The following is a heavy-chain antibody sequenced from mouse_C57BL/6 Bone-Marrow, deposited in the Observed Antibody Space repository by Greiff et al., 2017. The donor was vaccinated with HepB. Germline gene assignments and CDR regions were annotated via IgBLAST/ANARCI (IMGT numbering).Heavy chain of an antibody. Sequence: EVHLVESGGGLVKPGGSLKLSCAASGFTFSSYAMSWVRQTPEKRLEWVATISDGGSYTYYPDNVKGRFTISRDNAKNNLYLQMSHLKSEDTAMYYCARDRTTVVATGVDYWGQGTTLTVSS. D-gene: IGHD1-1*01. CDR1: GFTFSSYA. CDR3: ARDRTTVVATGVDY. V-gene: IGHV5-4*01. CDR2: ISDGGSYT. J-gene: IGHJ2*01.